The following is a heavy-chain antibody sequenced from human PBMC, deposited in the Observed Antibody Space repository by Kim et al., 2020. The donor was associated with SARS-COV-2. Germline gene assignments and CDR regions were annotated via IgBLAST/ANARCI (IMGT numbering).Heavy chain of an antibody. CDR2: INTDTGDT. D-gene: IGHD3-10*01. CDR1: GYTFSDYY. J-gene: IGHJ4*01. Sequence: ASVKVSCKASGYTFSDYYLHWMRQAPGQGLEWMGWINTDTGDTYYAQKFQGRVTMTRDTSITTAYLELSRLTSDDTAVYFCSRGGGFVEVRRLVIRPFGYWGYGALVTDSS. V-gene: IGHV1-2*02. CDR3: SRGGGFVEVRRLVIRPFGY.